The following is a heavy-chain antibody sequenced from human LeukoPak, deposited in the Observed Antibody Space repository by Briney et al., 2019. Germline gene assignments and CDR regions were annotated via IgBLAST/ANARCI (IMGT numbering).Heavy chain of an antibody. CDR2: INRDGSST. CDR3: ARDFGSGRAY. CDR1: GFIFSSYW. V-gene: IGHV3-74*01. J-gene: IGHJ4*02. Sequence: GGSLRLSCAPSGFIFSSYWMHWVRQAPGKGLVWVSHINRDGSSTTYADSVKGRFTVSRDNTKNTLYLQMNSLRVEDTAVYYCARDFGSGRAYWGQGTLVTVSS. D-gene: IGHD3-10*01.